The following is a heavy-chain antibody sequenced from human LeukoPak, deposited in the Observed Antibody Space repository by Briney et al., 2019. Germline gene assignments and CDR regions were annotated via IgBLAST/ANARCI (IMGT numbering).Heavy chain of an antibody. J-gene: IGHJ4*02. V-gene: IGHV4-39*01. CDR1: GGSISSSSYY. CDR3: ARNEALGYGDYHYYFDY. Sequence: SETLSLTCAVSGGSISSSSYYWGWIRQPPGKGLEWIGSIYYSGSTYYNPSLKSRVTISVDTSKNQFSLKLSSVTAADTAVYYCARNEALGYGDYHYYFDYWGQGTLVTVSS. CDR2: IYYSGST. D-gene: IGHD4-17*01.